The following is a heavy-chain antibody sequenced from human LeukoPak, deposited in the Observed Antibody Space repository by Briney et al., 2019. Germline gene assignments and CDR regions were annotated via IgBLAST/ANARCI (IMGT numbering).Heavy chain of an antibody. CDR2: IIPIFGTA. CDR1: GGTFSSYA. J-gene: IGHJ4*02. Sequence: GASVKVSCKASGGTFSSYAISWVRQAPGQGLEWMGGIIPIFGTANYAQKFQGRVTITADESTSTAYMELSSLRSEDTAVYYCARDLVSSDGDYVRDYFDYWGQGTLVTVSS. V-gene: IGHV1-69*01. CDR3: ARDLVSSDGDYVRDYFDY. D-gene: IGHD4-17*01.